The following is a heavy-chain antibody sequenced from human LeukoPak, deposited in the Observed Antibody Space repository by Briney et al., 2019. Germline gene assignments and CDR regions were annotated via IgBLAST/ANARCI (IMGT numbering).Heavy chain of an antibody. CDR2: IYYSGST. CDR1: GGSISSYY. D-gene: IGHD3-22*01. Sequence: SETLSLTCTVSGGSISSYYWRWIRQPPGKGLEWIGYIYYSGSTNYNPSLKSRVTISVDTSKNQFTLKLSSVTAADTAVYYCASWGGGYYSGFDYWGQGTLVTVSS. V-gene: IGHV4-59*01. J-gene: IGHJ4*02. CDR3: ASWGGGYYSGFDY.